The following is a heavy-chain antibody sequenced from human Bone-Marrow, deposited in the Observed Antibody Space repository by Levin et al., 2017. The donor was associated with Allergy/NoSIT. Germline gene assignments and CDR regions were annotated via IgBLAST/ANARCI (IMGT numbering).Heavy chain of an antibody. D-gene: IGHD1-1*01. CDR1: GGSIRSSSYY. Sequence: LSQTLSLPCTVSGGSIRSSSYYWGWIRQPPGKGLEWIGSIYYSGSTYYNPSLKSRVTISVDTSKNQFSLKLSSVTAADTAVYYCARHEGGGWNDEGLPDYWGQGTLVTVSS. J-gene: IGHJ4*02. CDR2: IYYSGST. CDR3: ARHEGGGWNDEGLPDY. V-gene: IGHV4-39*01.